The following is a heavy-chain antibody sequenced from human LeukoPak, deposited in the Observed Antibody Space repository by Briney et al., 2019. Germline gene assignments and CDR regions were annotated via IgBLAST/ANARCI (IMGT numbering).Heavy chain of an antibody. CDR1: EFTFSSYW. V-gene: IGHV3-7*03. CDR3: AKVSEADANIVSAFDI. J-gene: IGHJ3*02. Sequence: PAGGSLRLSCAASEFTFSSYWMRWVRQAPGKGLEWVANIKQDGSEKNYVDSVKGRFTISRDNAKNSMYLQMNSLRAEDTAVYYCAKVSEADANIVSAFDIWGQGTMVTVSS. CDR2: IKQDGSEK. D-gene: IGHD4/OR15-4a*01.